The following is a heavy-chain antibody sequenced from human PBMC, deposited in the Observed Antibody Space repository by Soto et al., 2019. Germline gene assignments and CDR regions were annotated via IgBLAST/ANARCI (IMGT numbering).Heavy chain of an antibody. J-gene: IGHJ4*02. CDR2: ISTYNGNT. CDR3: AREMVRGVGSDY. CDR1: GYTFTSYG. D-gene: IGHD3-10*01. V-gene: IGHV1-18*01. Sequence: ASVKVSCKDPGYTFTSYGISLLRHAPGQGLEWMGWISTYNGNTKYAQKLQGRVTMTTDTSTSTAYMELRSLRSDDTAVFYCAREMVRGVGSDYWGQGTLVTVSS.